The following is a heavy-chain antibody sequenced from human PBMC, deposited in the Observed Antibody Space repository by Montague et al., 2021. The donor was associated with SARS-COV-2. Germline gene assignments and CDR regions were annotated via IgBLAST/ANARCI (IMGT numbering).Heavy chain of an antibody. V-gene: IGHV2-5*02. D-gene: IGHD4-17*01. CDR2: IYWDDDK. CDR3: VHSYADYLFDY. J-gene: IGHJ4*02. CDR1: GFSLRTSGVG. Sequence: PALVKPTQTLTLTCSFSGFSLRTSGVGVGWIRQPPGKALEWLAVIYWDDDKRYSPSLKSRLTITKDTSKNQVVLTMTNMDPVDTATYYCVHSYADYLFDYWGQETLVSVSS.